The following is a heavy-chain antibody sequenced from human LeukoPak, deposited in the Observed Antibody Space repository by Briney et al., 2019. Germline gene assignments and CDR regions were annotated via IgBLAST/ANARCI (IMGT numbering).Heavy chain of an antibody. V-gene: IGHV4-59*01. CDR1: GGSIRTYY. CDR2: ISFSGST. CDR3: ARDRGETAMAHPFDY. D-gene: IGHD5-18*01. Sequence: SETLSLTCTVSGGSIRTYYWSWIRQPPGKGLEWIGFISFSGSTNYNPSLKSRVTISIDTSKNQFSLKLSSVTAADTAVYYCARDRGETAMAHPFDYWGQGTLVTVSS. J-gene: IGHJ4*02.